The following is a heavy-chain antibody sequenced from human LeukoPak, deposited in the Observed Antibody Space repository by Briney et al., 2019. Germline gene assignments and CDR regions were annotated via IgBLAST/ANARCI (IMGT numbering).Heavy chain of an antibody. CDR2: ISYDGSNK. CDR1: GFTFSSYG. D-gene: IGHD1-26*01. CDR3: ARAGFRELRATDY. J-gene: IGHJ4*02. V-gene: IGHV3-30*03. Sequence: QSGGSLRLSCAASGFTFSSYGMHWVRQAPGKGLEWVAVISYDGSNKYYADSVKGRFTISRDNSKNTLYLQMNSLRAEDTAVYYCARAGFRELRATDYWGQGTLVTVSS.